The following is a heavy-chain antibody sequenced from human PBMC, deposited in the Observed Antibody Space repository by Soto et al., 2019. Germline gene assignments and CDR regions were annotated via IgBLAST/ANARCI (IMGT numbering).Heavy chain of an antibody. CDR1: GFSFSSYG. CDR3: AKDLGSSSWADY. Sequence: GGSLTLSCAASGFSFSSYGMHWVRQAPCKGLEWVAVIWYDGSNKYYAGSVKGRFTISRDNSKNTLYLQMNSLRAEDTAVYYCAKDLGSSSWADYWGQGTLVTVSS. D-gene: IGHD6-13*01. J-gene: IGHJ4*02. CDR2: IWYDGSNK. V-gene: IGHV3-30*02.